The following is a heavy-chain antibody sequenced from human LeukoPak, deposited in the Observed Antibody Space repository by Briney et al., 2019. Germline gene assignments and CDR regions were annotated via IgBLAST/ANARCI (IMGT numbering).Heavy chain of an antibody. J-gene: IGHJ4*02. V-gene: IGHV1-18*01. CDR2: ISAYSGNT. CDR1: GYTFSSYG. CDR3: ARGKGIAAAGQLFDY. Sequence: ASVKVSCKASGYTFSSYGISWVRQAPGQGLEWMGWISAYSGNTHYAQKLQGRVTMTTDTSTSTAYMELRSLRSEDTAVYYCARGKGIAAAGQLFDYWGQGTLVTVSS. D-gene: IGHD6-13*01.